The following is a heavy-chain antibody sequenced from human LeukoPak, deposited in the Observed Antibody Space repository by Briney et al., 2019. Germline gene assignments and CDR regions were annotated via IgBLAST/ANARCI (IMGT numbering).Heavy chain of an antibody. CDR1: GYTFTSYA. J-gene: IGHJ5*02. CDR2: INTNTGNP. Sequence: ASVKVSCKASGYTFTSYAMDWVRQAPGQGLEWMGWINTNTGNPTYAQGFTGRFVFSLDTSVSTAYLQISSLKAEDTAVYYCASLYFRNWFDPWGQGTLVTVSS. CDR3: ASLYFRNWFDP. D-gene: IGHD3-10*01. V-gene: IGHV7-4-1*02.